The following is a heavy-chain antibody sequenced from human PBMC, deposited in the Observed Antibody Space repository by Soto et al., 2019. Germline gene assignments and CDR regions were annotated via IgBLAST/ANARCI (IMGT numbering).Heavy chain of an antibody. V-gene: IGHV1-69*13. CDR1: GGSFGKSA. D-gene: IGHD3-3*01. CDR3: ATGLIWIGYFTVDS. CDR2: FIPVYRTL. J-gene: IGHJ4*02. Sequence: SVKVSCKASGGSFGKSAINWVRQTPGQGLEWLGGFIPVYRTLNYAQKFQGRVTITADESTGTAYMTLGSLASDDTAVYYCATGLIWIGYFTVDSWGQGTRVTVYS.